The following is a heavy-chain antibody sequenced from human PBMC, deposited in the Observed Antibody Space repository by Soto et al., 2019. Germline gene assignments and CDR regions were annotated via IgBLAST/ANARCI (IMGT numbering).Heavy chain of an antibody. CDR3: AKRDMVGTIKTYYFHD. V-gene: IGHV3-23*01. Sequence: VQLSESGGGLVQPGGSLRLSCATSGFTFSSCAMSWVRQAPGRGLEWVSTSGSSGGIYYADSVRGRFTISRDNSKDTLYLQLNSLRAEDTAVYYCAKRDMVGTIKTYYFHDWGQGTLVTVSS. D-gene: IGHD2-15*01. CDR1: GFTFSSCA. CDR2: TSGSSGGI. J-gene: IGHJ4*02.